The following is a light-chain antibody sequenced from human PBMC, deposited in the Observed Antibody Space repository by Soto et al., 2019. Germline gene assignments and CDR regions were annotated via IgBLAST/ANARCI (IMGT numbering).Light chain of an antibody. CDR2: GAS. CDR1: QSVTNDY. CDR3: QQYGGSPLFT. V-gene: IGKV3-20*01. Sequence: EIVLTQSPGTLSLSPGDRATLSCRASQSVTNDYLAWYQHKPGQAPRLLIYGASTRATGIPDRFSGSGSGTDLTLTISRLEPEDFAVFYCQQYGGSPLFTFGPGTKVDIK. J-gene: IGKJ3*01.